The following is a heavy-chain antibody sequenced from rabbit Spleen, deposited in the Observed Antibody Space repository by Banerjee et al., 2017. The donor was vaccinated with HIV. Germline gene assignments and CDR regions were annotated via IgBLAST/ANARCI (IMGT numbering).Heavy chain of an antibody. J-gene: IGHJ4*01. CDR3: ARDLTGVIGWNFGW. D-gene: IGHD1-1*01. CDR1: GVSFSSSSY. CDR2: IDTGSSGFT. V-gene: IGHV1S40*01. Sequence: QSLEESGGDLVKPGASLTLTCTASGVSFSSSSYICWVRQAPGKGLEWIACIDTGSSGFTYFATWAKGRFTCSKTSSTTVTLQMTSLTAADTATYFCARDLTGVIGWNFGWWGQGTLVTVS.